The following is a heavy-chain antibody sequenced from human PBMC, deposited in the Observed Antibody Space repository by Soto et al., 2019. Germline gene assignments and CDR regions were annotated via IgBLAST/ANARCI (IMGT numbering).Heavy chain of an antibody. CDR1: GFTFSRYG. Sequence: EVQLVESGGGLVKPGGSLRLSCAASGFTFSRYGMSWVRQAPGKGLEWVASISMTTSYVYYADSVKGRLSISRDNAKKILYLEMYALRTEDTAVYYCARDPSEGRVGNWFESWGQGTLVTVSS. J-gene: IGHJ5*01. D-gene: IGHD2-2*01. CDR2: ISMTTSYV. CDR3: ARDPSEGRVGNWFES. V-gene: IGHV3-21*01.